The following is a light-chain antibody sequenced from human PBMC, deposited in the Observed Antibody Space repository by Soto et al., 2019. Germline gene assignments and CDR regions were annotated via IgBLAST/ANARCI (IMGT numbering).Light chain of an antibody. Sequence: EIVLTQSPVTLSLSPGERATLSCRASQSVGSDYLAWYQQKPGQAPRILIFGASGRATGIPDRFSGSGSGTDFTLTISSLQPEDFATYFCQHGYSTPLTFGGGTKVDIK. J-gene: IGKJ4*01. CDR2: GAS. CDR1: QSVGSDY. CDR3: QHGYSTPLT. V-gene: IGKV3-20*01.